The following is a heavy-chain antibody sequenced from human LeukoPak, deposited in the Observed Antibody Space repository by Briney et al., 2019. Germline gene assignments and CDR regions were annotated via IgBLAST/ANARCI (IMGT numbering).Heavy chain of an antibody. J-gene: IGHJ6*03. CDR1: GYTFTSYG. Sequence: GASVKVSCKASGYTFTSYGISWVRQAPGQGLEWMGWISAYNGNTNYAQKLQGRVTMTTDTSTSTAYMELRSLRSDDTAVYYCARVPVSGSYYRSKYYYYMDVWGKGTTVTISS. D-gene: IGHD3-10*01. CDR3: ARVPVSGSYYRSKYYYYMDV. V-gene: IGHV1-18*01. CDR2: ISAYNGNT.